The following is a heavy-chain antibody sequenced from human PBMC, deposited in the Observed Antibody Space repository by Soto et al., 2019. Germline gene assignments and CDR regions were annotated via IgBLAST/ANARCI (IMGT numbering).Heavy chain of an antibody. V-gene: IGHV3-23*01. CDR2: ISGSGGST. J-gene: IGHJ6*02. Sequence: GGSLRLSCAASGFTFSSYAMSWVRQAPGKGLEWVSAISGSGGSTYYADSVKGRFTISRDNSKNTLYLQMNSLRAEDTAVYYCAKDRVWGIAARLDYYYGMDVWGQGTTVTVSS. CDR1: GFTFSSYA. D-gene: IGHD6-6*01. CDR3: AKDRVWGIAARLDYYYGMDV.